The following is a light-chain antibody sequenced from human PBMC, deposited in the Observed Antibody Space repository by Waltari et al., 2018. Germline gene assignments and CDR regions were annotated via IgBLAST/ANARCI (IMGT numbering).Light chain of an antibody. CDR1: QSVSSHY. Sequence: EIVLTQSPGTLSLSPGERATLSCRASQSVSSHYLAWYQERPGQAPRLLIYGASSRATGIPDRFSGSGSGTDFTLTISRLEPEDFAVYYCQQHGSSPLTFGGGTKVEIK. CDR2: GAS. CDR3: QQHGSSPLT. V-gene: IGKV3-20*01. J-gene: IGKJ4*01.